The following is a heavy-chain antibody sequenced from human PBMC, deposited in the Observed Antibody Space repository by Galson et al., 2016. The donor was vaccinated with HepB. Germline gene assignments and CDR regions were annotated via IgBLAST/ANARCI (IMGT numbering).Heavy chain of an antibody. Sequence: SLRLSCAASGFTFRTYAMSWVRQAPGKGLEWVSTVSGSGGSTHYVDSVKGRFTISRDSSENTVYLQMNSLGPEDTAVYYCAKNRGGNYSSYHFNLWGQGTLVTVSS. CDR2: VSGSGGST. V-gene: IGHV3-23*01. J-gene: IGHJ5*02. CDR1: GFTFRTYA. D-gene: IGHD1-7*01. CDR3: AKNRGGNYSSYHFNL.